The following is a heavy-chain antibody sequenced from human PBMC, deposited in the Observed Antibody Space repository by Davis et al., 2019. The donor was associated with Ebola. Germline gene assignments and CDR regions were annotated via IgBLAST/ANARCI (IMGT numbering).Heavy chain of an antibody. J-gene: IGHJ5*02. CDR2: IKQDGSEK. CDR1: GFTFSSYW. D-gene: IGHD3-3*01. Sequence: PGGSLRLSCAASGFTFSSYWMSWVRQAPGKGLEWVANIKQDGSEKYYVDSVKGRFTISRDNAKNSLYLQMNSLRAEDTAVYYCARDRHYDFWSGYYIEEREVWFDPWGQGTLVTVSS. CDR3: ARDRHYDFWSGYYIEEREVWFDP. V-gene: IGHV3-7*01.